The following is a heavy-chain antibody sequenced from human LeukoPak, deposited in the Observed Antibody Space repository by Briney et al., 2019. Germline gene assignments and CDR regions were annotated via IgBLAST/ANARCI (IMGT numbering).Heavy chain of an antibody. J-gene: IGHJ5*02. CDR2: IIPIFGTA. V-gene: IGHV1-69*05. CDR1: GGTFSSYA. Sequence: SVKVSCKASGGTFSSYAISWVRHAPGQGLEWMGGIIPIFGTANYAQKFQGRVTITTDESTSTAYMELSSLRSEDTAVYYCARDNYAGANWFDPWGQGTLVTVSS. CDR3: ARDNYAGANWFDP. D-gene: IGHD1-7*01.